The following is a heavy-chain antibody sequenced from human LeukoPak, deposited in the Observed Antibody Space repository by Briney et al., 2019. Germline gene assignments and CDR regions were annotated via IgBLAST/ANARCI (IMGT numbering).Heavy chain of an antibody. Sequence: GGSLRLSCAASGFTFSSYSMNWVRQAPGKGLEWVSYISSSGSTIYYADSVKGRFTISRDNAKNSLYLQMNSLRAEDTAVYYCARDGYYGSGSYDYWGQGTLVTVSS. CDR2: ISSSGSTI. J-gene: IGHJ4*02. V-gene: IGHV3-48*04. CDR1: GFTFSSYS. D-gene: IGHD3-10*01. CDR3: ARDGYYGSGSYDY.